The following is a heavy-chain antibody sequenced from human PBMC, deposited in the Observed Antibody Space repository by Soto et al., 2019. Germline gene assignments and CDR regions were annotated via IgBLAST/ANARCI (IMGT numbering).Heavy chain of an antibody. CDR2: ISGSGGST. CDR1: GFTFNNYA. CDR3: ANSDNIAALDP. Sequence: EVQLLESGGGLVQSGGSLRLSCAASGFTFNNYAMSWVRQAPGKGLEWVAGISGSGGSTYYADSVKGRFTISRDNSKNTLFLQMNSLRAEDTAVYYCANSDNIAALDPWGQGTLVTVSS. J-gene: IGHJ5*02. D-gene: IGHD6-6*01. V-gene: IGHV3-23*01.